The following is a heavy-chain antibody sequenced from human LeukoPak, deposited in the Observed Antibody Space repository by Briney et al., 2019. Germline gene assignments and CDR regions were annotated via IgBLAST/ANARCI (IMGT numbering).Heavy chain of an antibody. D-gene: IGHD3-10*02. CDR2: INGDNGDI. V-gene: IGHV1-3*01. CDR3: ARLCWGNQLAGFDS. J-gene: IGHJ4*02. CDR1: GGTFSSYA. Sequence: ASVKVSCKASGGTFSSYAISWVRQAPGQRLEWMGWINGDNGDIKYSQKFQGRVTITRDTSAYTAYMELRSLSSADTAVYFCARLCWGNQLAGFDSWGQGTLVTVSS.